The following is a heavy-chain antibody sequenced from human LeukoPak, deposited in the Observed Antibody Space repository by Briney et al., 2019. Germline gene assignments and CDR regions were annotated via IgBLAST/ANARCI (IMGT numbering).Heavy chain of an antibody. V-gene: IGHV1-2*02. CDR3: ASCITMVRGVNAFDI. CDR2: INPNSGGT. D-gene: IGHD3-10*01. CDR1: GYTFTGYY. Sequence: ASVKVSCKASGYTFTGYYMHWVRQAPGQGLEWKGWINPNSGGTNYAQKFQGRVTMTRDTSISTAYMELSRLRSDDTAVYYCASCITMVRGVNAFDIWAQGTMVTVSS. J-gene: IGHJ3*02.